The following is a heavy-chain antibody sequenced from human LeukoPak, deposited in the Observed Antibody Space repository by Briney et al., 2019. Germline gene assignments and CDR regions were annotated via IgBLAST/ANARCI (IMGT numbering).Heavy chain of an antibody. CDR3: AKNNWNYFTPDY. Sequence: GGALRLSCAASGFTFSSYAMSGVRPAPGKGLEWVSAISGSGGSTYYADSVKGRFTISRDNSKNTLYLQMNSLRAEDTAVYYCAKNNWNYFTPDYWGQGTLVTVSS. D-gene: IGHD1-7*01. CDR2: ISGSGGST. J-gene: IGHJ4*02. V-gene: IGHV3-23*01. CDR1: GFTFSSYA.